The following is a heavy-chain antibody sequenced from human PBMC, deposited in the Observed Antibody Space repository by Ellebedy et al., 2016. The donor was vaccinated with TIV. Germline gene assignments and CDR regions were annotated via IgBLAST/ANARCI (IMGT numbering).Heavy chain of an antibody. Sequence: GESLKISCAASGFTFNTYWMVWVRQAPGKGLEWISHIHADGSTTTYADSVEGRFTISRDNAKNTLYLQMHSLRAEDTADYYCARRNPSGYDPFLDSWGQGTPVTVSS. CDR3: ARRNPSGYDPFLDS. CDR1: GFTFNTYW. V-gene: IGHV3-74*01. CDR2: IHADGSTT. D-gene: IGHD5-12*01. J-gene: IGHJ4*02.